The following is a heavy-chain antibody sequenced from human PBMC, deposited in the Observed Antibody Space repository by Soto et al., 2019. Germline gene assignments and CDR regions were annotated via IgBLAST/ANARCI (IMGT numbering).Heavy chain of an antibody. Sequence: SGKVNCNASGGTFSSYAISWVRQAPGQGLEWMGGIIPIFGTANYAQKFQGRVTITADKSTSTAYMELSSLRSEDTAVYYCARDGGYDHPHDYWGQGTLVTVSS. CDR3: ARDGGYDHPHDY. D-gene: IGHD5-12*01. CDR2: IIPIFGTA. J-gene: IGHJ4*02. CDR1: GGTFSSYA. V-gene: IGHV1-69*06.